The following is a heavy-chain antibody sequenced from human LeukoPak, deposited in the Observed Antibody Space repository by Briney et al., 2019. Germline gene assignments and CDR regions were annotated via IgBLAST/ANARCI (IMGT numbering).Heavy chain of an antibody. CDR2: ISSSSSYT. V-gene: IGHV3-11*06. J-gene: IGHJ4*02. Sequence: RSGGSLRLSCAASGFTFSDYYMSWIRQAPGKGLEWISFISSSSSYTIYADSVKGRFTISRDSAKNTLYLQMNSLRAEDTAVYYCARHPGGSSSYYFDRWGQGTLVTVSS. D-gene: IGHD1-26*01. CDR3: ARHPGGSSSYYFDR. CDR1: GFTFSDYY.